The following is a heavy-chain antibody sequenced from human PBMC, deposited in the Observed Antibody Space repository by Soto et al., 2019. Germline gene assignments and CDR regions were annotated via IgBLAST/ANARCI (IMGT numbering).Heavy chain of an antibody. J-gene: IGHJ4*02. Sequence: QVQLVQSGAEVKKPGASVKASCKASGYTFTSYGITWVRQAPGQGLEWMGWISVYNGNTNYAQKFQGRVTMTTDTSTSTAYLELRSLRSDDTAVYYCARDRYDFWSGYSIDSWVQGTLVTVSS. V-gene: IGHV1-18*01. CDR2: ISVYNGNT. D-gene: IGHD3-3*01. CDR3: ARDRYDFWSGYSIDS. CDR1: GYTFTSYG.